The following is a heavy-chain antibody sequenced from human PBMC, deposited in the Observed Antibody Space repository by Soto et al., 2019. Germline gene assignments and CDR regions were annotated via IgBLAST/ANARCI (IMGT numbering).Heavy chain of an antibody. J-gene: IGHJ3*01. Sequence: EVQLVESEGDLVQPGGSLRLSCAASGFTFSYYWMHWVRQAPGQGLVWVSRIHSDRSSTTYADSVKGRFTISRDNAKNTLYLQMISLRAEDTAVYYCARGDRGAFDLWGQGTMVTVSS. D-gene: IGHD2-21*02. CDR3: ARGDRGAFDL. V-gene: IGHV3-74*01. CDR2: IHSDRSST. CDR1: GFTFSYYW.